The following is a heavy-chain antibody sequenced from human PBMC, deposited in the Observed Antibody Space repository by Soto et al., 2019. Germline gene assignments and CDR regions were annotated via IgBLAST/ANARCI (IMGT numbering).Heavy chain of an antibody. Sequence: ASVKVSCKASGYTFTSYGISWVRQAPGQGLEWMGWISAYNGNTNYAQKLQGRVTMTTDTSTSTAYMELRSLRSDDTAVYYCARYGLSRTYSYYSTDVWGKGPTVTVSS. J-gene: IGHJ6*03. CDR2: ISAYNGNT. CDR1: GYTFTSYG. D-gene: IGHD3-3*02. CDR3: ARYGLSRTYSYYSTDV. V-gene: IGHV1-18*01.